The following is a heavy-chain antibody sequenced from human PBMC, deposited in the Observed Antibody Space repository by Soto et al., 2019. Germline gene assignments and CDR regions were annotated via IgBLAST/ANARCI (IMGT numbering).Heavy chain of an antibody. CDR2: FDPEDGET. D-gene: IGHD1-26*01. V-gene: IGHV1-24*01. CDR1: GYTLTELS. J-gene: IGHJ3*02. CDR3: ATHIVGATAGAFDI. Sequence: ASVKVSCKVSGYTLTELSMHWVRQAPGKGFEWMGGFDPEDGETIYAQKFQGRVTMTEDTSTDTAYMELSSLRSEDTAVYYCATHIVGATAGAFDIWGQGTMVTVSS.